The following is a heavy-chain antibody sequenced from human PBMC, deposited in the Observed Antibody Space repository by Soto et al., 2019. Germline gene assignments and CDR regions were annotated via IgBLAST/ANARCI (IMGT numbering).Heavy chain of an antibody. D-gene: IGHD3-22*01. J-gene: IGHJ3*02. CDR2: ISSNSRYI. CDR1: GFTFSSYS. V-gene: IGHV3-21*01. Sequence: EVQLVESGGGLVKPGGSLRLSCAASGFTFSSYSMNWVHQTPGKGLEWVSSISSNSRYIYYADSVKGRFTISRDNAKNSLYLQMNSLRAEDTAVYYCARGRDYYDSNGYYLDAFDIWGQGTMVTVSS. CDR3: ARGRDYYDSNGYYLDAFDI.